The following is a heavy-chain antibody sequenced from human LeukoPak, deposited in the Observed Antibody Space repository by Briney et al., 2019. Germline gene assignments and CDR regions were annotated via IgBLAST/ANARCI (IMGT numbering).Heavy chain of an antibody. J-gene: IGHJ2*01. D-gene: IGHD3-3*01. V-gene: IGHV4-39*01. CDR2: IYYSGST. CDR3: ARQVFGVVITDWYFDL. Sequence: SETLSLTCTVSGGSISSSSYYWGWTRQPPGKGLEWIGSIYYSGSTYYNPSLKSRVTISVDTSKNQFSLKLSSVTAAGTAVYYCARQVFGVVITDWYFDLWGRGTLVTVSS. CDR1: GGSISSSSYY.